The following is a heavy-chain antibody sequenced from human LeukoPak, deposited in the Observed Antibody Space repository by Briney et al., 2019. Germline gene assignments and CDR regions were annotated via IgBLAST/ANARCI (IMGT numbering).Heavy chain of an antibody. J-gene: IGHJ4*02. Sequence: ASVKVSCKASGYTFTNYGISWVRQAPGQGLEWMGWISTYNGNTNYAQKLQGRVTMTTDTSTSTAYMELRSLRSDDTAVYYCARYTYRVGPEGLWGQGTLVTVSS. CDR1: GYTFTNYG. CDR2: ISTYNGNT. D-gene: IGHD3-16*02. V-gene: IGHV1-18*01. CDR3: ARYTYRVGPEGL.